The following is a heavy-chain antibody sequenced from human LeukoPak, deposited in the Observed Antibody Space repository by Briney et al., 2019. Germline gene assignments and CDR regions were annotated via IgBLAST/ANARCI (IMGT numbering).Heavy chain of an antibody. D-gene: IGHD4-17*01. J-gene: IGHJ6*03. CDR1: GGSFSGYY. Sequence: SETLSLTCAVYGGSFSGYYWSWIRQPPGKGLEWIGEINHSGSTNYNPSLKSRVTISVDTSKNQFSLKLSSVTAADTAVYYCARKHGDYVRLLSRYYYYMDVWGKGTTVTISS. CDR3: ARKHGDYVRLLSRYYYYMDV. V-gene: IGHV4-34*01. CDR2: INHSGST.